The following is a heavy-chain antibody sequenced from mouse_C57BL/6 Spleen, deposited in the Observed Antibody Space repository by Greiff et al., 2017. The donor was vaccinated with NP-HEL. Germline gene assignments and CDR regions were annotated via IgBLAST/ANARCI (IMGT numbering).Heavy chain of an antibody. CDR3: ARYYYGSSYAMDY. D-gene: IGHD1-1*01. Sequence: EVQLQQSGPELVKPGASVKIPCKASGYTFTDYNMDWVKQSHGKSLEWIGDINPNHGGTIYNQKFKGKATLTVDKSSSTAYMELRSLTSEDTAVYYCARYYYGSSYAMDYWGQGTSVTVSS. CDR1: GYTFTDYN. V-gene: IGHV1-18*01. CDR2: INPNHGGT. J-gene: IGHJ4*01.